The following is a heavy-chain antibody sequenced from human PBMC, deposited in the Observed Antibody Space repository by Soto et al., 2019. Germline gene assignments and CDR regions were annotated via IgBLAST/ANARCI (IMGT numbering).Heavy chain of an antibody. CDR2: ISSSSSYI. V-gene: IGHV3-21*01. D-gene: IGHD2-2*01. CDR1: GFTFSSYS. J-gene: IGHJ4*02. Sequence: GGSLRLSCAASGFTFSSYSMNWVRQAPGKGLEWVSSISSSSSYIYYADSVKGRFTISRDNAKNSLYLQMNSLRAEDTAVYYCARASTSNLPYFDYWGQGTLVTVSS. CDR3: ARASTSNLPYFDY.